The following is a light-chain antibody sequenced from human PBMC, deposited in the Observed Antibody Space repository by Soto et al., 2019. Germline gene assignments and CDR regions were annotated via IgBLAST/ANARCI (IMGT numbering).Light chain of an antibody. CDR2: GSS. CDR1: QSISTN. V-gene: IGKV3-15*01. Sequence: IVMTQSPASLSVSLGESATLSCWASQSISTNLAWYQQQPGQAPRLLLYGSSTRATGISARFRGSGSATEVTLNISSLQSDDFAVYYWQQYNTLPPLPFGPGTRVDI. CDR3: QQYNTLPPLP. J-gene: IGKJ3*01.